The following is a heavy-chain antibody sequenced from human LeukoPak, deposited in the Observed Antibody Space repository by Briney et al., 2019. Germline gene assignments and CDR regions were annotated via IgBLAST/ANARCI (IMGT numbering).Heavy chain of an antibody. CDR2: INHSGST. D-gene: IGHD3-3*01. CDR1: GGSFSGYY. J-gene: IGHJ4*02. CDR3: ARVVFNTIFGVVIAAYFDY. Sequence: SETLSLTCAVYGGSFSGYYWSWIRQPPGKGLEWIGEINHSGSTNYNPSLKSRVTISVDTSKNQFSLKLSSVTAADTAVYYCARVVFNTIFGVVIAAYFDYWGQGTLVTVSS. V-gene: IGHV4-34*01.